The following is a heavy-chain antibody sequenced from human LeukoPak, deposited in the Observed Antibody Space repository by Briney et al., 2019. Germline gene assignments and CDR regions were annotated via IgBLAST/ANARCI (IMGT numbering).Heavy chain of an antibody. Sequence: GGSLRLSCAASGFTFSSYAMHWVRQAPGKGLEWVAVISYDGSNKYYADSVKGRFTISRDNSKNTLYLQMNSPRAEDTAVYYCARDQARYCSSTSCYERYFQHWGQGTLVTVSS. CDR2: ISYDGSNK. CDR1: GFTFSSYA. CDR3: ARDQARYCSSTSCYERYFQH. J-gene: IGHJ1*01. D-gene: IGHD2-2*01. V-gene: IGHV3-30*04.